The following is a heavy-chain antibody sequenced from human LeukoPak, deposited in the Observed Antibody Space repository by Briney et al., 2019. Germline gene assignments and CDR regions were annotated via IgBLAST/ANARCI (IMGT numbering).Heavy chain of an antibody. CDR1: GYTFTTYG. V-gene: IGHV1-18*04. CDR2: VSAHNGNK. Sequence: ASVKVSCKASGYTFTTYGISCMRQAPGQGLEWVGWVSAHNGNKNYAQKLQGRVTMTTDTSTSTDYMELRSLRSDDTAVYYCARDTSYDFWSDPTELFDIWGQGTMVTVSS. J-gene: IGHJ3*02. D-gene: IGHD3-3*01. CDR3: ARDTSYDFWSDPTELFDI.